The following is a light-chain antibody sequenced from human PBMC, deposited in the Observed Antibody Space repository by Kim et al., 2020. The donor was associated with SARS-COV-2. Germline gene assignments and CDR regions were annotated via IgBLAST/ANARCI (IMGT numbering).Light chain of an antibody. CDR2: GKN. CDR3: NSRDSNDNVL. J-gene: IGLJ2*01. Sequence: SSELTQDPAVSVALGQTVRTTCQGDSLRSYYATWYQQKPGQAPIVVMYGKNNRPSGIPDRFSGSSSGNTASLTITGTQAGDEADYYCNSRDSNDNVLFGGGTQLTVL. V-gene: IGLV3-19*01. CDR1: SLRSYY.